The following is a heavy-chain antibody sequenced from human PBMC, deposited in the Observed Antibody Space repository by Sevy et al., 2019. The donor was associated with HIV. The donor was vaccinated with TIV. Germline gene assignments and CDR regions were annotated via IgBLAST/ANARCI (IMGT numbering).Heavy chain of an antibody. CDR1: GFTFSSFW. CDR3: ARALYAYSSY. CDR2: INQDRSEI. Sequence: GGSLRLSCAASGFTFSSFWMTRVRQAPRKGLEWVANINQDRSEIHYVDSVKGRFSISRDNAKNSLNLQMNSLRAEDTAVYYCARALYAYSSYWGQGTLVTVSS. J-gene: IGHJ4*02. D-gene: IGHD4-4*01. V-gene: IGHV3-7*01.